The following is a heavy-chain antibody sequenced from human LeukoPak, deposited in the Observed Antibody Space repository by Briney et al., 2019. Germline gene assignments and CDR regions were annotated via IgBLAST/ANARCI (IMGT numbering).Heavy chain of an antibody. CDR2: ISGSGGST. Sequence: PGGSLRLSCAASGFTFSNFAVSWVRQAPGKGLEWVSAISGSGGSTYYADSVKGRFTISRDNSKNTLYLQMNSLRAEDTAVYYCARGHYGLDVWGQGTTVTVSS. CDR3: ARGHYGLDV. V-gene: IGHV3-23*01. J-gene: IGHJ6*02. CDR1: GFTFSNFA.